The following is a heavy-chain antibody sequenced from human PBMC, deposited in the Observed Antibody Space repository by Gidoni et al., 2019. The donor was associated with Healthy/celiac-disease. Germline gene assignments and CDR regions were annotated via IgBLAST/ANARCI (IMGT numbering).Heavy chain of an antibody. CDR3: AKDVFYAFDL. CDR2: ISGSGGSA. J-gene: IGHJ3*01. V-gene: IGHV3-23*01. CDR1: GLTFANYV. Sequence: EVQLLESGGGLVQHGGSLRLSCAASGLTFANYVMRWVRQAPGKGLEWVSVISGSGGSAYYADSVRGRFTISIDNSKNTLYLQMNSLRVEDTAVYYCAKDVFYAFDLWGQGTMVTVSS.